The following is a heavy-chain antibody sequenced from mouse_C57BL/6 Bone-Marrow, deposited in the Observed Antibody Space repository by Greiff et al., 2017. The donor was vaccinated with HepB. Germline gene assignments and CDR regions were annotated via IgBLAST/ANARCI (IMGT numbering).Heavy chain of an antibody. V-gene: IGHV1-15*01. CDR3: ARSGFYGSSPYYYAMDY. Sequence: QVQLQQSGAELVRPGASVTLSCKASGYTFTDYEMHWVKQTPVHGLEWIGAIDPETGGTAYNQKFKGKAILTADKSSSTAYMELRSLTSEDSAGYYCARSGFYGSSPYYYAMDYWGQGTSVTVSS. CDR1: GYTFTDYE. J-gene: IGHJ4*01. D-gene: IGHD1-1*01. CDR2: IDPETGGT.